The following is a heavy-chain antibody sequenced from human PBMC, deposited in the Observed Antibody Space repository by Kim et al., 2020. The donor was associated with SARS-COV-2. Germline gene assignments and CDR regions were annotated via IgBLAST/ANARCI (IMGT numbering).Heavy chain of an antibody. J-gene: IGHJ4*02. Sequence: ASVKVSCKASGYTFTSYGISWVRQAPGQGLEWMGWISAYNGNTNYAQKLQGRVTMTTDTSTSTAYMELRSLRSDDTAVYYCALNLYYDILTGYSPFDYWGQGTLVTVSS. CDR3: ALNLYYDILTGYSPFDY. CDR1: GYTFTSYG. CDR2: ISAYNGNT. V-gene: IGHV1-18*01. D-gene: IGHD3-9*01.